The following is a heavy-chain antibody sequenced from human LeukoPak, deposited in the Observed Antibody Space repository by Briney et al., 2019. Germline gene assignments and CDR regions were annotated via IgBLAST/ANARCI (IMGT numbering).Heavy chain of an antibody. CDR1: GYTFTGYY. Sequence: ASVKVSCKASGYTFTGYYMHWVRQAPGQGLEWMGWINPNSGGTNYARKFQGRVTMTRDTSISTAYMELSRLRSDDTAVYYCARGPKRWSGYYLDYWGQGTLVTVSS. J-gene: IGHJ4*02. CDR3: ARGPKRWSGYYLDY. V-gene: IGHV1-2*02. CDR2: INPNSGGT. D-gene: IGHD3-3*01.